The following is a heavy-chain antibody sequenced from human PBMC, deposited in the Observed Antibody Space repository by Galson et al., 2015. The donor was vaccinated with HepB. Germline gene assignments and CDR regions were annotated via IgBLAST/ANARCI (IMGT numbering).Heavy chain of an antibody. CDR1: GFPFTSYG. CDR2: ISRGGDTS. J-gene: IGHJ4*02. CDR3: VRGTTAPDY. Sequence: SLRLSCAACGFPFTSYGMSWVRQAPGKGLECVSAISRGGDTSDYADSVKGRFTVSRDSSTNTLYLQMNGLRADDTAIYYCVRGTTAPDYWGQGTLVTVSS. V-gene: IGHV3-23*01. D-gene: IGHD2/OR15-2a*01.